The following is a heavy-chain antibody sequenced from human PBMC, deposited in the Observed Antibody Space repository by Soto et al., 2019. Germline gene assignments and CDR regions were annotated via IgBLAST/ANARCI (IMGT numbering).Heavy chain of an antibody. CDR2: IYYSGST. CDR1: GGSISSSSYY. V-gene: IGHV4-61*05. D-gene: IGHD6-13*01. CDR3: ARLPSAAGGYFDY. J-gene: IGHJ4*02. Sequence: PSETLSLTCTVSGGSISSSSYYWGWIRQPPGKGLEWIGYIYYSGSTNYNTSLKSRVTISVDTSKNQFSLKLSSVTAADTAVYYCARLPSAAGGYFDYWGQGTLVTVSS.